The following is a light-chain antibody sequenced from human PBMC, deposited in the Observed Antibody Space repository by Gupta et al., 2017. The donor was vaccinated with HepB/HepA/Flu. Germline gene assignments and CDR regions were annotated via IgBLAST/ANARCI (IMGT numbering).Light chain of an antibody. J-gene: IGKJ5*01. CDR2: AAS. Sequence: DIQMTQSPSSLSASVGDRVTISCRASQSISSYLNWYQQKPGRAPNLLIYAASTLQSGVPSRFSGSGSGTDFTLTITSLQPEDFATYYCQQTYSMSLSFGQGTRLEIK. V-gene: IGKV1-39*01. CDR1: QSISSY. CDR3: QQTYSMSLS.